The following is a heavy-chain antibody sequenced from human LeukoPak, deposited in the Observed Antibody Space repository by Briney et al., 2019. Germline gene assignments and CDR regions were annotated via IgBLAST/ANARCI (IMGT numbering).Heavy chain of an antibody. J-gene: IGHJ3*02. CDR2: IYYSGST. D-gene: IGHD4/OR15-4a*01. V-gene: IGHV4-59*01. CDR1: GGSISRYY. Sequence: SETLSLTCTVSGGSISRYYWSWIRQPPGKGLEWIGYIYYSGSTNYSPSLKSRVSISVDTSKNQFPLKLSSVTAADTAVYYCARDSGNLRTNDAFDIWGQGTMVTVSS. CDR3: ARDSGNLRTNDAFDI.